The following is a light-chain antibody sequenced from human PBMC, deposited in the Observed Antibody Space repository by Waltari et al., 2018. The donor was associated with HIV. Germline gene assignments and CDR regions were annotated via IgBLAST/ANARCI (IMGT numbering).Light chain of an antibody. V-gene: IGLV3-25*03. Sequence: SSDLPHPPSVSVSSGQTAPITCSGDSFSKQYTSWYNQRPGQPPVLFISKDNKRLSGILERLSGSTAWTTVTLDSSRVQPDDEADYYCQSSDTSGTSVIFGGGTKLTV. CDR2: KDN. CDR1: SFSKQY. J-gene: IGLJ2*01. CDR3: QSSDTSGTSVI.